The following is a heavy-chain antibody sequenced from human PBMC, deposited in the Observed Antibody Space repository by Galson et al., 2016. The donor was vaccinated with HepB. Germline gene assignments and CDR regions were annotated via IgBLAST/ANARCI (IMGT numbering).Heavy chain of an antibody. Sequence: SLRLSCAASGFTFSNYAMSWVRQGPGKGLEWVSAIDHSGDDTYYADSVRGRFTISRDNSKNNLYVQLNSLRAEDTAIYYCAKDGWARNRNDAFEIWGQGTMVTVSS. D-gene: IGHD2-2*03. CDR3: AKDGWARNRNDAFEI. CDR1: GFTFSNYA. J-gene: IGHJ3*02. CDR2: IDHSGDDT. V-gene: IGHV3-23*01.